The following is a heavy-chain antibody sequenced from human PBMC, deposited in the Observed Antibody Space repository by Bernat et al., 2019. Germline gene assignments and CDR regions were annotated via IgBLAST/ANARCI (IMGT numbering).Heavy chain of an antibody. V-gene: IGHV3-33*01. J-gene: IGHJ3*02. CDR1: GFTFSSYG. CDR3: ARISIEAAGGDDAFDI. CDR2: IWYDGSNK. D-gene: IGHD6-13*01. Sequence: QVQLVESGGGVVQPGRSLRLSCAASGFTFSSYGMHWVRQAPGKGLEWVAVIWYDGSNKYYADSVKGRFTITRDNSKNTLYLQMNSLRAEDTAVYYFARISIEAAGGDDAFDIWGQGTMVTVSS.